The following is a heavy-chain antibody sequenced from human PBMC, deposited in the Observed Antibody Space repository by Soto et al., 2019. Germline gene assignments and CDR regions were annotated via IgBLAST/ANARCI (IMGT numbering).Heavy chain of an antibody. CDR2: IWYDGSNK. J-gene: IGHJ6*02. V-gene: IGHV3-33*01. Sequence: LRLSCAASGFTFSSYGMHWVRQAPGKGLEWVAVIWYDGSNKYYADSVKGRFTISRDNSKNTLYLQMNSLRAEDTAVYYCARDLGGHPGRGYYYGMDVWGQGTTVTVSS. CDR1: GFTFSSYG. D-gene: IGHD3-16*01. CDR3: ARDLGGHPGRGYYYGMDV.